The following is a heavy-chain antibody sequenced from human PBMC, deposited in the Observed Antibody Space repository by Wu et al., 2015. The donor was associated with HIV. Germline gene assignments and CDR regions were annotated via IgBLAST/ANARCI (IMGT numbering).Heavy chain of an antibody. CDR2: IIPLFGTA. V-gene: IGHV1-69*13. J-gene: IGHJ3*02. CDR3: AREPLIAGGLRVPSVSFDI. D-gene: IGHD6-13*01. Sequence: QLVQSGAEVKKPGSSVKVSCKASGGSFSSYGISWVRQAPGQGLEWMGRIIPLFGTANYAQKFQGRVTITADESTSTAYMELSSLRSEDTAVYYCAREPLIAGGLRVPSVSFDIVGPRDNGHRLF. CDR1: GGSFSSYG.